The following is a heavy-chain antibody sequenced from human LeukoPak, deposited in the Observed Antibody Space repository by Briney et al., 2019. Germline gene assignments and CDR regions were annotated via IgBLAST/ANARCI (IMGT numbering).Heavy chain of an antibody. Sequence: GGSLRLSCAASGFTFSTYWMHWVRQAPGKGLVWVSRINSDGSSTTYADSVKGRFTISRDNAKNTLYLQMNSLRAEDAAVYYCARVINSGWLGELSDWGQGTLVTVSS. CDR1: GFTFSTYW. CDR2: INSDGSST. CDR3: ARVINSGWLGELSD. D-gene: IGHD6-19*01. V-gene: IGHV3-74*01. J-gene: IGHJ4*02.